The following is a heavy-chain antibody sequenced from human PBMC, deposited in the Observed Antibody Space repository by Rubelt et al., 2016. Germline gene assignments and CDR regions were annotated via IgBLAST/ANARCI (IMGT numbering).Heavy chain of an antibody. D-gene: IGHD6-13*01. CDR1: GGTFRSYA. V-gene: IGHV1-69*01. Sequence: QVQLVQSGAEVKKPGSSVKVSCKASGGTFRSYAISWVRQAPGQGLEWMGGIIPIFGTATYAQKFQGRVTIIADESTSTSYMGLGSLGSEDTAVYYCARRQQLGPFDYWGQGTLVTVSS. J-gene: IGHJ4*02. CDR2: IIPIFGTA. CDR3: ARRQQLGPFDY.